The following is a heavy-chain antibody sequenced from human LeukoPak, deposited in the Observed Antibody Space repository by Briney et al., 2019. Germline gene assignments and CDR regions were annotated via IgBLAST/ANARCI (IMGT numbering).Heavy chain of an antibody. CDR1: GFTFSSYW. CDR2: INSDGSGT. D-gene: IGHD2-15*01. CDR3: ARAQGYCTGGSCLDMGY. J-gene: IGHJ4*02. Sequence: GGSLRLSCAASGFTFSSYWMHWVRQAPGKGLVWVSRINSDGSGTNYADSVKGRFTISRDNAKNTLYLEMSSLGAEDTAVYYCARAQGYCTGGSCLDMGYWGQGTLVTVSS. V-gene: IGHV3-74*01.